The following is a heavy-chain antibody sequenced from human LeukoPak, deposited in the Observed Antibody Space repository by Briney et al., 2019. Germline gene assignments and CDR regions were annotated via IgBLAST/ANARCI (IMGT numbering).Heavy chain of an antibody. CDR1: GGSISTYY. D-gene: IGHD6-25*01. Sequence: SETLSLTCTVSGGSISTYYGNWIRQAPGKGLEWVGCIYSSGSTYYDPSLKSRVTISVDTSKNQVSLKVNSVTAADTAVYYCARRGSSGRSFDYWGQGTLVIVSS. V-gene: IGHV4-4*08. J-gene: IGHJ4*02. CDR3: ARRGSSGRSFDY. CDR2: IYSSGST.